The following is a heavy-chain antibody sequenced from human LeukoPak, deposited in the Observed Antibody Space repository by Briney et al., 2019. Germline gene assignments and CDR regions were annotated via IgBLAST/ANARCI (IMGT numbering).Heavy chain of an antibody. Sequence: QPGGSLRLSCAASGFTFSSYAMHWVRQAPGTGLEWVAVISYDGSNKYYADSVKGRFTISRDNSKNTLYLQMNSLRAEDTAVYYCARVPSYSSGWSFDYWGQGTLVTVSS. CDR1: GFTFSSYA. J-gene: IGHJ4*02. CDR3: ARVPSYSSGWSFDY. CDR2: ISYDGSNK. D-gene: IGHD6-19*01. V-gene: IGHV3-30-3*01.